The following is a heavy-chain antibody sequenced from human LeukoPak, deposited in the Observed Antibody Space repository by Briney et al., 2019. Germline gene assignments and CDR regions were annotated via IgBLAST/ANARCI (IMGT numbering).Heavy chain of an antibody. D-gene: IGHD6-13*01. CDR1: GGSISSGDYY. Sequence: SETLSLTCTVSGGSISSGDYYWSWIRQPPGKGLEWIGYIYYSGSTYYNPSLKSRVTISVDTSKNQFSLKLSSVTAADTAVYYCARSSSSWYPGDLWGQGTLVTVSS. J-gene: IGHJ4*02. CDR3: ARSSSSWYPGDL. CDR2: IYYSGST. V-gene: IGHV4-30-4*01.